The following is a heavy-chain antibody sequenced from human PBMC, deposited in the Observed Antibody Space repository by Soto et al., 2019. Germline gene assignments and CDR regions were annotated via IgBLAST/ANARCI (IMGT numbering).Heavy chain of an antibody. V-gene: IGHV3-30*18. J-gene: IGHJ4*02. D-gene: IGHD3-3*01. CDR2: ISYDGSNK. CDR1: GFTFSSYG. Sequence: VQLVESGGGVVQPGRSLRLSCAASGFTFSSYGMHWVRQAPGKGLEWVAVISYDGSNKYYADSVKGRFTISRDNSKNTLYLQMNSLRAEDTAVYYCAKDQDFWSGYYVDYWGQGTLVTVSS. CDR3: AKDQDFWSGYYVDY.